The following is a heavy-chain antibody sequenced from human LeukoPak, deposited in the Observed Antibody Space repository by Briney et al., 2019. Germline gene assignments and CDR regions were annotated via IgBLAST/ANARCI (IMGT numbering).Heavy chain of an antibody. V-gene: IGHV3-48*03. D-gene: IGHD3-10*01. Sequence: PGGSLRLSCATPGFTFSSYEMNWVRQAPGKGLEWVSYISSSGSTIYYADSVKGRFTISRDNAKNSLYLQMNSLRAEDTAVYYCTRYPRITMVRGVIITSDAFDIWGQGTMVTVSS. CDR2: ISSSGSTI. J-gene: IGHJ3*02. CDR3: TRYPRITMVRGVIITSDAFDI. CDR1: GFTFSSYE.